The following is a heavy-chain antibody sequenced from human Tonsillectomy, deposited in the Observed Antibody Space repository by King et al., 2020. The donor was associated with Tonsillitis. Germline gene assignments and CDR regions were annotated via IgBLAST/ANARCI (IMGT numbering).Heavy chain of an antibody. CDR2: ISWNSGSI. CDR1: GFTFDDYA. J-gene: IGHJ4*02. CDR3: AKDFTSGIAVAGPDY. D-gene: IGHD6-19*01. V-gene: IGHV3-9*01. Sequence: VQLVESGGGLVQPGRSLRLSCAASGFTFDDYAMHWVRQAPGKGLEWVSGISWNSGSIGYADSVKGRIIISRDNAKNFLYLQMNSLRAEDTALYYCAKDFTSGIAVAGPDYWGKGTLVTVSS.